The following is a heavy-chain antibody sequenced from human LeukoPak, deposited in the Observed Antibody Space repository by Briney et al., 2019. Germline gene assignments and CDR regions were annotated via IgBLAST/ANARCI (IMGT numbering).Heavy chain of an antibody. J-gene: IGHJ4*02. Sequence: GGSLRLSCAASGFIFSHYAMQWVRQAPGKGLEWVAIMSYDGTNKLYADSVKGRFTISRDNSNNSVYLQITGLSAEDTAVYYCARGGLYTSSWYGPLDYWGQGGLVTVSS. V-gene: IGHV3-30-3*01. D-gene: IGHD6-13*01. CDR3: ARGGLYTSSWYGPLDY. CDR2: MSYDGTNK. CDR1: GFIFSHYA.